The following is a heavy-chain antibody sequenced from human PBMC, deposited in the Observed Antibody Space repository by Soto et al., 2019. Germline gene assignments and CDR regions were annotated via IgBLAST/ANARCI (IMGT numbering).Heavy chain of an antibody. D-gene: IGHD3-22*01. CDR3: AKDNYYDSSGPFDY. V-gene: IGHV3-23*01. CDR2: SSGSGGST. J-gene: IGHJ4*02. CDR1: GFTFSSYA. Sequence: GGSLRLSCAASGFTFSSYAMSWVRQAPGRGLEWVSASSGSGGSTYYADSVTGRFTISRDNPKNALYLQMNSLRAEDPAVYYCAKDNYYDSSGPFDYWGQGTLVTVSS.